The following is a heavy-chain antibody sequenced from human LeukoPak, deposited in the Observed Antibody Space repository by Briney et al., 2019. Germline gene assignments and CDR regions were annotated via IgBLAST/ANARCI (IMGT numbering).Heavy chain of an antibody. Sequence: GASVKVSCKASGYTFTGYYMHWVRQAPGQGLESIGWINPNSGGTNYAQKFQGRVTMTRDTSISTAYMELSRLRSDDTAVYYCARVGGVGYCSGGSCYAIDYWGQGTLFTVSS. CDR3: ARVGGVGYCSGGSCYAIDY. D-gene: IGHD2-15*01. CDR2: INPNSGGT. V-gene: IGHV1-2*02. J-gene: IGHJ4*02. CDR1: GYTFTGYY.